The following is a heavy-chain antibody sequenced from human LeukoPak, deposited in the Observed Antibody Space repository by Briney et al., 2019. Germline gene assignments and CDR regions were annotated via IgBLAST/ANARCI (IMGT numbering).Heavy chain of an antibody. CDR3: ARDCFGAVAGFSPSRYFDL. CDR2: IYYSGST. V-gene: IGHV4-31*03. CDR1: GGSISSGGYY. Sequence: SQTLSLTCTVSGGSISSGGYYWSWIRQHPGKGLEWIGYIYYSGSTFYNPSLKSRVTISVDTSKNQFPLKVRFVTAADPGVYYCARDCFGAVAGFSPSRYFDLWGRGTLVTVS. J-gene: IGHJ2*01. D-gene: IGHD6-19*01.